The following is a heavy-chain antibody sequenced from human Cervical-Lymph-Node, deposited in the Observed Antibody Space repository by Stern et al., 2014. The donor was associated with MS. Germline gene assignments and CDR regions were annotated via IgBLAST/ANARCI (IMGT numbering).Heavy chain of an antibody. Sequence: LQLQESGAEVKKPGESLKISCKGSGYSFTRDWIGWVRQTPGKGLEWMGIIYLGDSETRYSPSFQGQVTISADKSISTAYLQWSSLKASDTAMYYCARLPDSGGWYGIWYFDLWGRGTLVTVSS. CDR2: IYLGDSET. D-gene: IGHD6-19*01. J-gene: IGHJ2*01. CDR3: ARLPDSGGWYGIWYFDL. CDR1: GYSFTRDW. V-gene: IGHV5-51*03.